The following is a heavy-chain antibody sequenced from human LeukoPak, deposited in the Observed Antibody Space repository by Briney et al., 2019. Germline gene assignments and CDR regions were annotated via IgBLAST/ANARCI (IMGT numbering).Heavy chain of an antibody. CDR2: ITTYNGNT. V-gene: IGHV1-18*01. CDR3: ARLVDCSSSSCRSFDY. Sequence: AAGKVSFSASGYTFTSNGISWVRQAPGQGLVWKGWITTYNGNTKYAQKLQGRATVTTDTSTSTAYMELRTLRADDTAVYYCARLVDCSSSSCRSFDYWGKGTLVTVSS. CDR1: GYTFTSNG. J-gene: IGHJ4*02. D-gene: IGHD2-2*01.